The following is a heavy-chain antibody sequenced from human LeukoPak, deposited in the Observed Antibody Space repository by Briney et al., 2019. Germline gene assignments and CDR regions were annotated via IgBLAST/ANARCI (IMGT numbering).Heavy chain of an antibody. CDR2: ISGSGGST. Sequence: PGGSLRLSCAASGFTFSSYAMSWVRQAPGKGLEWVSAISGSGGSTYYADSVKGRFTISRDNSKNTLYLQMNSLRAEDTAVYYCARDRRYRGYSYVGFDYWGQGTLVTVSS. CDR3: ARDRRYRGYSYVGFDY. J-gene: IGHJ4*02. CDR1: GFTFSSYA. D-gene: IGHD5-18*01. V-gene: IGHV3-23*01.